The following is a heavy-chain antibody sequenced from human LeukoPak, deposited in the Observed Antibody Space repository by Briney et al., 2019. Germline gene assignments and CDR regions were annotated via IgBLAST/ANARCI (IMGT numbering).Heavy chain of an antibody. CDR1: GYTFTSYY. D-gene: IGHD4-23*01. V-gene: IGHV1-46*01. J-gene: IGHJ5*02. CDR2: INPSGGST. CDR3: ARDNSVEDTAWWFDP. Sequence: ASPKVSCKASGYTFTSYYMHWVRQAPGQGLEWMGIINPSGGSTSYAQKFQGRVTMTRDMSTSTDYMELSSLRSEDTAVYYCARDNSVEDTAWWFDPWGQRTLVTVPS.